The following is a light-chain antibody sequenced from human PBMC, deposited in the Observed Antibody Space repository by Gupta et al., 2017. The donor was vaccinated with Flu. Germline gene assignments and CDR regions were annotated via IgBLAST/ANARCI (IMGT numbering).Light chain of an antibody. CDR1: NSKIGNNY. CDR2: ENN. CDR3: VAGDTSRSAGV. Sequence: VTISCTVGNSKIGNNYVYWYHQLPGPAPNVLIFENNRRPSEVPARFSGSRSATSATVGITGLQTGDEAVYYCVAGDTSRSAGVFGGGTKVTVL. V-gene: IGLV1-51*01. J-gene: IGLJ2*01.